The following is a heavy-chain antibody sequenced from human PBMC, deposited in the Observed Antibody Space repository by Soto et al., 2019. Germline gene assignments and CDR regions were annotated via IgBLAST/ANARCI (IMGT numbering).Heavy chain of an antibody. CDR1: GYTFTSYG. CDR3: ARGGSYDFWSGYYTGISWFDP. V-gene: IGHV1-18*01. CDR2: ISAYNGNT. J-gene: IGHJ5*02. D-gene: IGHD3-3*01. Sequence: ASVKVSCKASGYTFTSYGISWVRQAPGQGLEWMGWISAYNGNTNYAQRLQGRVTMTTDTSTSTAYMELRSLRSDDTAVYYCARGGSYDFWSGYYTGISWFDPWGQGTLVTVS.